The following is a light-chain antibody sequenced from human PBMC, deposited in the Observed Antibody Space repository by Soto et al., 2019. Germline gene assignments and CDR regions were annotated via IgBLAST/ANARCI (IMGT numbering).Light chain of an antibody. J-gene: IGKJ3*01. CDR1: QSVSSY. Sequence: EIVLTQSPATLSLSPGERATLSCRASQSVSSYLAWYQQTPGQAPRLLIYDASNRATGIPARFSGRGSGTDFTLTISSLEPQDFAVYYCQQRSNWPLTFGPGTKVDIK. CDR2: DAS. CDR3: QQRSNWPLT. V-gene: IGKV3-11*01.